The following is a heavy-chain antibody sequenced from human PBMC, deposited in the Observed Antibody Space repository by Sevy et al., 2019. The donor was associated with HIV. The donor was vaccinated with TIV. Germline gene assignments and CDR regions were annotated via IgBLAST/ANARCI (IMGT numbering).Heavy chain of an antibody. CDR2: IAYDGGNK. D-gene: IGHD1-26*01. J-gene: IGHJ4*02. Sequence: GGSLRLSCAASGFSFNKYGMHWVRQAPGEGLEWVAVIAYDGGNKYYTDSLKGRFTISRDNSKNTLYLQMNSLRAEATAVYYCAKIPAGRSYFYYFDSWGQGTMVTVSS. CDR3: AKIPAGRSYFYYFDS. V-gene: IGHV3-30*18. CDR1: GFSFNKYG.